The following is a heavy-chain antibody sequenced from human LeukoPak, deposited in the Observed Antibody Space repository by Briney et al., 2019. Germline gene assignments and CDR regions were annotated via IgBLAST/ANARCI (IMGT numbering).Heavy chain of an antibody. J-gene: IGHJ4*02. CDR3: AREWDSGSYSY. Sequence: VASVKVSCKASGGTFSSYAISWVRQAPGQGLEWMGRIIPILGIANYAQKFQGRVTITTDESTSTAYMELSSLRSEDTALYYCAREWDSGSYSYWGQGTLVTVSS. CDR1: GGTFSSYA. V-gene: IGHV1-69*04. D-gene: IGHD1-26*01. CDR2: IIPILGIA.